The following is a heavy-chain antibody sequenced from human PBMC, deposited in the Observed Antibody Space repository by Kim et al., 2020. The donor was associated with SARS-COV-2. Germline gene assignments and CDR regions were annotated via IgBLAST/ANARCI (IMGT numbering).Heavy chain of an antibody. CDR3: ARDRGLVKYDSSGYPYPYGMDV. J-gene: IGHJ6*02. D-gene: IGHD3-22*01. CDR2: INPNSGGT. Sequence: ASVKVSCKASGYTFTGYYMHWVRQAPGQGLEWMGWINPNSGGTNYAQKFQGRVTMTRDTSISTAYMELSRLRSDDTAVYYCARDRGLVKYDSSGYPYPYGMDVWGQGTTVTVSS. CDR1: GYTFTGYY. V-gene: IGHV1-2*02.